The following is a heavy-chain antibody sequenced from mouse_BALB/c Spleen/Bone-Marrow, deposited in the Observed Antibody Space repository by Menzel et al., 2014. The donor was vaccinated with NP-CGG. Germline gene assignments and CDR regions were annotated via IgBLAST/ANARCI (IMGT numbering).Heavy chain of an antibody. CDR2: ISSGGSYT. D-gene: IGHD2-14*01. V-gene: IGHV5-6-4*01. CDR3: TRSYYRYDEEAWFAY. J-gene: IGHJ3*01. Sequence: EVQLQQSGGGLVKPGGSLKLSCAASGFTFSSYTMSWARQTPEKRLEWVATISSGGSYTYYPDSVKGRFTISRDNAKNTLYLQMSSLKSEDTAMYYCTRSYYRYDEEAWFAYWGQGTLVTVSA. CDR1: GFTFSSYT.